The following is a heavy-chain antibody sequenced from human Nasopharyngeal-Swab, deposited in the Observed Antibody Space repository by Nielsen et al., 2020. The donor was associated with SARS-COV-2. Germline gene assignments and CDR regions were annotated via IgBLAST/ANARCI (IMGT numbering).Heavy chain of an antibody. J-gene: IGHJ4*02. CDR2: ISHDGNNK. Sequence: LTCAASGFTFSSYGMHWVRQAPGKGLEWVASISHDGNNKYYADSVKGRFTISRDNSKNTLYLQMNSLRAEDTAVYYCANLYGDIYLDYWGQGTLVTVSS. CDR1: GFTFSSYG. CDR3: ANLYGDIYLDY. V-gene: IGHV3-30*18. D-gene: IGHD4-17*01.